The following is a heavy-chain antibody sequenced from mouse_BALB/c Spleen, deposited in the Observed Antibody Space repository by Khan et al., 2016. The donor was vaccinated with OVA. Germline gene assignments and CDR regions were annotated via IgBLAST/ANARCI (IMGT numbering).Heavy chain of an antibody. CDR1: GYTFTSYW. V-gene: IGHV1S132*01. CDR3: ARGYFGHYEFVY. CDR2: ICPGTGTT. Sequence: QVQLQQSGAELVKPGASVKLSCKTAGYTFTSYWIQWVKQRPGQGLGWIGQICPGTGTTDYNENFKGKATLTVDTYSNTAFMQLSSLSSEDSAFYFCARGYFGHYEFVYWGHGTLVTVSP. D-gene: IGHD2-1*01. J-gene: IGHJ3*01.